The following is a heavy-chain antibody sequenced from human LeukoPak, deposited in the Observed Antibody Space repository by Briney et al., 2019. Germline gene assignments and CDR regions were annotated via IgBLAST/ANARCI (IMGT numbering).Heavy chain of an antibody. CDR2: INPIDSDT. J-gene: IGHJ4*02. CDR3: ARVSGVGYYDNIDY. Sequence: PGESLKISCKGSGYSFPNYWIGWVRQTPGKGLEWMGIINPIDSDTRYSPSFQGQVTISADKSISTAYLQWSSLEASDTAIYYCARVSGVGYYDNIDYWGQGTLVTVSS. CDR1: GYSFPNYW. V-gene: IGHV5-51*01. D-gene: IGHD3-22*01.